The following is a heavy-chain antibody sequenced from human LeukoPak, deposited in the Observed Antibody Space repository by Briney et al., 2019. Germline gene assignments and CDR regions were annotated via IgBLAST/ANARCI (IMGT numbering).Heavy chain of an antibody. V-gene: IGHV5-51*01. Sequence: GESLKISCKGSGYSFTSYWIGWVRQMPGKGLEWMGIIYPGDSDTRYSPSFQGQVTISADKSICTAYLQWSSLKASDTAMYYCARPHYYGSGRYYFDYWGQGTLVTVSS. CDR2: IYPGDSDT. CDR1: GYSFTSYW. J-gene: IGHJ4*02. CDR3: ARPHYYGSGRYYFDY. D-gene: IGHD3-10*01.